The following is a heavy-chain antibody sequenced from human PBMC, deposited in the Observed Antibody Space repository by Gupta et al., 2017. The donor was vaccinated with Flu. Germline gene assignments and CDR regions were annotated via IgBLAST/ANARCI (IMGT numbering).Heavy chain of an antibody. V-gene: IGHV4-61*02. CDR3: VRDSGRYFDY. CDR2: IYPSGTT. J-gene: IGHJ4*02. CDR1: GGSMRRDTYY. Sequence: QVQLQESGPGLVKPSQTLSLTCNVSGGSMRRDTYYWSWIRQPAGKGLEWIGRIYPSGTTNYNTSLKSRVTISVDTSKNQFSLKLSSVTAADKAVDYCVRDSGRYFDYWGQGTLATVSS. D-gene: IGHD1-26*01.